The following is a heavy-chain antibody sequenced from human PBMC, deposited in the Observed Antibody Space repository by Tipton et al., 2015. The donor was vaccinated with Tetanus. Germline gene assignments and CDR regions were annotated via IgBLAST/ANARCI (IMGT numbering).Heavy chain of an antibody. Sequence: TLSLTCSVSGASISSGGYYWSWVRQHPEKGLEWIGYVYYSGSNSYYNPSLKGRVTVSLDTSRNQFFLKLRSVTAADTAVYFCARDRGRESFGFGGYFDYWGQGRLVTVSS. CDR2: VYYSGSNS. D-gene: IGHD3-10*01. V-gene: IGHV4-31*03. CDR1: GASISSGGYY. CDR3: ARDRGRESFGFGGYFDY. J-gene: IGHJ4*02.